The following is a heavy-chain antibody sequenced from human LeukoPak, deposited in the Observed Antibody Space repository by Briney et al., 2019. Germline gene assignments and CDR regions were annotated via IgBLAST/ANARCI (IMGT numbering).Heavy chain of an antibody. J-gene: IGHJ4*02. Sequence: ASVKVSCKASGYTFTSYDINWVRQATGQGLEWMGRINPNSGGTNYAQKFQGRVTMTRDTSISTAYMELSRLRSDDTAVYYCARESYGLSLNYWGQGTLVTVSS. V-gene: IGHV1-2*06. CDR3: ARESYGLSLNY. CDR2: INPNSGGT. CDR1: GYTFTSYD. D-gene: IGHD5-18*01.